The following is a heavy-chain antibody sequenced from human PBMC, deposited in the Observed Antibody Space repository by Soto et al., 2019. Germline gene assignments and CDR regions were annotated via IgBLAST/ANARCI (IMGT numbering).Heavy chain of an antibody. Sequence: QVQLQESGPGLVKPSQTLSLTCTVSGGSISSGGYYWSWIRQHPGKGLEWIGYIYYSGSTYYTPSLKSRVTISVDTSKNQFSLKLSSVTAADTAVYYCARREVVGLQFNNWGQGTLVTVSS. CDR1: GGSISSGGYY. J-gene: IGHJ4*02. D-gene: IGHD5-12*01. V-gene: IGHV4-31*03. CDR2: IYYSGST. CDR3: ARREVVGLQFNN.